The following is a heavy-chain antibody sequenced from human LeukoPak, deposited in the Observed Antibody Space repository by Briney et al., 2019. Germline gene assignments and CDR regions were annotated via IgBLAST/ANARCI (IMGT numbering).Heavy chain of an antibody. CDR3: ARDRNYCGDDCYPYYFDN. CDR1: GFTFNSYS. Sequence: GGSLRLSCVASGFTFNSYSMNWVRQAPGKGLEWVSSISSASSYTYYADSVKGRFTISRDNAKNSVFLQMNSLRAEDTAVYYCARDRNYCGDDCYPYYFDNWGQGTLVTVSS. V-gene: IGHV3-21*01. J-gene: IGHJ4*02. D-gene: IGHD2-21*02. CDR2: ISSASSYT.